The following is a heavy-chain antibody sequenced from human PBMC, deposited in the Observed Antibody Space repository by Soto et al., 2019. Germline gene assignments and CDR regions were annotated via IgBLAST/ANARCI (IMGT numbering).Heavy chain of an antibody. D-gene: IGHD2-2*01. CDR2: ISSSSSYI. Sequence: GGSLRLSCAASGFTFSSYSMNWVRQAPGKGLEWVSSISSSSSYIYYADSVKGRFTISRDNAKNSLYLQMNSLRAEDTAVYYCARDTGGYQLHAGFGYYYYGMDVWGQGATVTVSS. V-gene: IGHV3-21*01. J-gene: IGHJ6*02. CDR3: ARDTGGYQLHAGFGYYYYGMDV. CDR1: GFTFSSYS.